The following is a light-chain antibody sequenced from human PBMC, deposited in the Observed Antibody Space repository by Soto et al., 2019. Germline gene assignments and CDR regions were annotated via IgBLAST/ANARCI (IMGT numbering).Light chain of an antibody. V-gene: IGKV1-39*01. Sequence: IQMTQSPSSLSASVGDRVTITCRASQSISSYLNWYQQKPGKAPKLLIYAASSLQSGVPSRFSGSGSGTDFTLTFSSLQPEDFATYYCQQSYSTPLGFGQGTRLEIK. CDR3: QQSYSTPLG. CDR2: AAS. J-gene: IGKJ5*01. CDR1: QSISSY.